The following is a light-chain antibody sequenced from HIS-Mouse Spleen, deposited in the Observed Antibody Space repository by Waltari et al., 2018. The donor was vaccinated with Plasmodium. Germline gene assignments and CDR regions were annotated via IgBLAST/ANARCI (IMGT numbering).Light chain of an antibody. CDR2: DVS. CDR1: STDFGGYNY. V-gene: IGLV2-11*01. CDR3: CSYAGSYTYV. J-gene: IGLJ1*01. Sequence: QSALTQPRSVSGSPGQSVTISCTGTSTDFGGYNYVSWYQQHPGQAPKLMIYDVSKRPSGVPDRFSGSKSGNTASLTISGLQAEDEADYYCCSYAGSYTYVFGTGTKVTVL.